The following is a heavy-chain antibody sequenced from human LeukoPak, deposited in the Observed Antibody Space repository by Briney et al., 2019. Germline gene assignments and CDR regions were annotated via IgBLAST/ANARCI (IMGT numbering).Heavy chain of an antibody. CDR3: ARVDSMGELDLDY. J-gene: IGHJ4*02. D-gene: IGHD1-26*01. CDR1: GGTFSSYA. V-gene: IGHV1-69*04. Sequence: ASVKVSCKASGGTFSSYAISWVRQAPGQGLEWMGRIIPILGIANYAQKFQGRVTITADKSTSTAYMELSNLGSEDTAVYYCARVDSMGELDLDYWGQGTLVTVSS. CDR2: IIPILGIA.